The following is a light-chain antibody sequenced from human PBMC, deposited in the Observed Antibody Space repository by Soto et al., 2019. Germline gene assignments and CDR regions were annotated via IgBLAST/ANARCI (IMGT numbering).Light chain of an antibody. J-gene: IGLJ1*01. CDR3: QTWGTGIRV. CDR1: SGHSSYA. Sequence: QLVLTQSPSASASLGASVKLTCTLSSGHSSYAIAWHQQQPEKGPRYLMKLNSDGSHTKGDGIPDRFSGSSSGAERYLTISSLQSEDEAAYYCQTWGTGIRVFGTGTQLTVL. V-gene: IGLV4-69*01. CDR2: LNSDGSH.